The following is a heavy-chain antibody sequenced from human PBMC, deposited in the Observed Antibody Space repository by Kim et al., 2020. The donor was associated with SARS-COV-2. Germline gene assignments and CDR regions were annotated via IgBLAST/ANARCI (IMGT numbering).Heavy chain of an antibody. CDR1: GGSFSGYY. CDR2: INHSGST. CDR3: ARGQGNYYYYMDV. V-gene: IGHV4-34*01. Sequence: SETLSLTCAVYGGSFSGYYWSWIRQPPGKGLEWIGEINHSGSTNYNPSLKSRVTISVDTSKNQFSLKLSSVTAADTAVYYCARGQGNYYYYMDVWGKGTTVTVSS. J-gene: IGHJ6*03.